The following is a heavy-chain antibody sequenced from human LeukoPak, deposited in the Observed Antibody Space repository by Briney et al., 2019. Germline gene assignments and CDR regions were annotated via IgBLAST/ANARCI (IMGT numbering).Heavy chain of an antibody. D-gene: IGHD3-22*01. CDR1: GFTFSSSW. V-gene: IGHV3-7*01. CDR2: IQQDGSDK. CDR3: ARDLYRIVVVPHYFDY. Sequence: GGSLRLSCAASGFTFSSSWMSWVRQAPGKGLEWVANIQQDGSDKYYVDSVKGRFTISRDNAKNSLYLQMDSLRAEDTAVYYCARDLYRIVVVPHYFDYWGQGTLVTVSS. J-gene: IGHJ4*02.